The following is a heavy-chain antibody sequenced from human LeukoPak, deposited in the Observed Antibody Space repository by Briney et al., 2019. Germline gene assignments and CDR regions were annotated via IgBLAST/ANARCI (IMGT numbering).Heavy chain of an antibody. V-gene: IGHV3-48*02. Sequence: GGSLRLSCEVSGLTFSRHAMNWVRQAPGKGLEWVSYISSSGGTKYHTDSVKGRFTISRDNAKNSLYLQMNSLRDEDTALYYCALYFYDSSGYPSFDYWGQGTLVTVSS. CDR2: ISSSGGTK. CDR3: ALYFYDSSGYPSFDY. D-gene: IGHD3-22*01. J-gene: IGHJ4*02. CDR1: GLTFSRHA.